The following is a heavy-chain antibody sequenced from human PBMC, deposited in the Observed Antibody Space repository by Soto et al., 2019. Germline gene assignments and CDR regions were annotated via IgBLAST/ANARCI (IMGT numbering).Heavy chain of an antibody. V-gene: IGHV5-51*01. D-gene: IGHD1-26*01. Sequence: GESLKISCKGSGYSFTSYWIGWVRQMPGKGLEWMGIIYPGDSDTRYSPTFQGQVTISADKSISTAYLQWSSLKASDTAMYYCARQIRALYYGMDVWGQGTTVTVSS. CDR1: GYSFTSYW. J-gene: IGHJ6*02. CDR2: IYPGDSDT. CDR3: ARQIRALYYGMDV.